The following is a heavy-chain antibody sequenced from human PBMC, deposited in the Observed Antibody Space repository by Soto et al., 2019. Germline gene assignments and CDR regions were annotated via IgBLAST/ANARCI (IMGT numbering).Heavy chain of an antibody. Sequence: QLQLQESGPGLVKPSETLSLTCTVSGGSISSSSYYWGWIRQPPGKGLEWIGSIYYSGSTYYNPSLKSRVTISVDTSKNQFSLKLSSVTAADTAVYYCARAPGVSHPMWFDPWGQGTLVTVSS. CDR3: ARAPGVSHPMWFDP. CDR2: IYYSGST. CDR1: GGSISSSSYY. D-gene: IGHD3-3*01. V-gene: IGHV4-39*01. J-gene: IGHJ5*02.